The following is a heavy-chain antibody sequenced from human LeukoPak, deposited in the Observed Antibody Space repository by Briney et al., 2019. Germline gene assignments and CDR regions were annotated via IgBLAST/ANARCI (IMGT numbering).Heavy chain of an antibody. J-gene: IGHJ4*02. V-gene: IGHV4-39*01. CDR2: INYSWHT. CDR3: APTYSYTRGGYDY. CDR1: GGSISGSSYH. Sequence: PSETLSLTCTVSGGSISGSSYHWGWIRQPPGKGLEWIGSINYSWHTYYNPSLESRVTTSVDSSKNQFSLKVTSVTAADTALYYCAPTYSYTRGGYDYWGPGTLVTVSS. D-gene: IGHD5-18*01.